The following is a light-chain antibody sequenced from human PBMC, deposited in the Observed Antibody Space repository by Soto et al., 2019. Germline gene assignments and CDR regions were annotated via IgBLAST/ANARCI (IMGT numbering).Light chain of an antibody. CDR2: DAS. V-gene: IGKV3-11*01. J-gene: IGKJ5*01. CDR3: QQRSNWPIT. Sequence: ESVLTQYPATLSLSPGERATLSCRASQSVSSYLAWYQQKPGQAPRLLIYDASNRATGIPARFSGSGSGTDFTLTISSLETEDFAVYYCQQRSNWPITFGQGTRLEIK. CDR1: QSVSSY.